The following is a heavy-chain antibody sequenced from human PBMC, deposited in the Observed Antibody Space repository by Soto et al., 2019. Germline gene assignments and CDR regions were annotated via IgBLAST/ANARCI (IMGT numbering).Heavy chain of an antibody. Sequence: SSVKVSCRASGGTCRSYAVSWVLQAPGQGLEWMGAIIPIIGTANYAQKFQGRGTITAGESTSTANMERSSLRSEDTAVYYCARQSRPGISRDSSDVLGYDHWGQGTLVTVSS. CDR3: ARQSRPGISRDSSDVLGYDH. V-gene: IGHV1-69*13. D-gene: IGHD2-15*01. CDR2: IIPIIGTA. CDR1: GGTCRSYA. J-gene: IGHJ5*02.